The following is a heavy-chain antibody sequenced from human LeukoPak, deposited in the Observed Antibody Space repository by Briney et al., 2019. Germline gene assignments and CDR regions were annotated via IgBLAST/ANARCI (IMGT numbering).Heavy chain of an antibody. V-gene: IGHV4-34*01. CDR1: GGSFSGYY. J-gene: IGHJ3*02. D-gene: IGHD1-26*01. Sequence: SETLSLTCAVYGGSFSGYYWSWIRQPPGKGLEWIGEINHSGSTNYNPSLKSRVTISVDTSKNQFSLKLSSVTAADTAVYYCARGRGRWLHSAFDIWGQGTMVTVSS. CDR2: INHSGST. CDR3: ARGRGRWLHSAFDI.